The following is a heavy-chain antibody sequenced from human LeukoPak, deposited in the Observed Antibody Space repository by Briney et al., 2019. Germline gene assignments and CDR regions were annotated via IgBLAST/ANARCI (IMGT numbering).Heavy chain of an antibody. CDR2: TYYRSKWFN. V-gene: IGHV6-1*01. CDR3: ASNYYDSSGYYYTDY. J-gene: IGHJ4*02. Sequence: SQALSLTCAISGDSVSSNSAAWNWIRQSPSRVLEWLGRTYYRSKWFNDYAVSVKGRITINPDTSKNQFSLQLNSVTPEDTAVYYCASNYYDSSGYYYTDYWGQGTLVTVSS. D-gene: IGHD3-22*01. CDR1: GDSVSSNSAA.